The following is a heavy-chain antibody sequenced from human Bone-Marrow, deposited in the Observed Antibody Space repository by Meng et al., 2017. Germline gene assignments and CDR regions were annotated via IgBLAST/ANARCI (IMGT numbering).Heavy chain of an antibody. V-gene: IGHV4-59*01. J-gene: IGHJ5*02. Sequence: ESLKISCAGSGCSFTSDPMHWIRQPPGKGLEWIGYIYYSGSTNYNPSLKSRVTISVDTSKNQFSLKLSSVTAADTAVYYCAREFHHYYGSGSYYTNWFDPWGQGTLVTVSS. D-gene: IGHD3-10*01. CDR2: IYYSGST. CDR1: GCSFTSDP. CDR3: AREFHHYYGSGSYYTNWFDP.